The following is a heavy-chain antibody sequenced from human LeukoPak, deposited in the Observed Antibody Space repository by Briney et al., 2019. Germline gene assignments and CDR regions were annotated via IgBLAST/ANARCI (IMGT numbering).Heavy chain of an antibody. V-gene: IGHV4-34*01. Sequence: SETLSLTCAVYGGSFSGYYWSWIRQPPGKGLEWIGEINHSGSPNYNPSLKSRVTISVDTSKNQFSLKLSSATAADTAVHYCARGIVVVVTAIFDYWGQGTLVTVSS. CDR2: INHSGSP. CDR1: GGSFSGYY. J-gene: IGHJ4*02. CDR3: ARGIVVVVTAIFDY. D-gene: IGHD2-15*01.